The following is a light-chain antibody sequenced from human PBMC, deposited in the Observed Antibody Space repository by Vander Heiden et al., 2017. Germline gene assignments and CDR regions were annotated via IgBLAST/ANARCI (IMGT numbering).Light chain of an antibody. CDR1: LTGHTS. CDR3: QQYNNWPPWT. Sequence: EILITQSPATLSVSTGERVTLPCWASLTGHTSLAWYQQKPGQPPRLLLYGASTRAKGVPARFSGSGYGTEFTLPISSLQSEDFAVYFCQQYNNWPPWTFGQGTKVEIK. V-gene: IGKV3-15*01. J-gene: IGKJ1*01. CDR2: GAS.